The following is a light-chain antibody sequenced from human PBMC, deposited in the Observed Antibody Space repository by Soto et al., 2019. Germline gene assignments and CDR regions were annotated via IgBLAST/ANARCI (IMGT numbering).Light chain of an antibody. J-gene: IGLJ2*01. CDR1: SSNIGSNT. CDR2: SNN. V-gene: IGLV1-44*01. Sequence: QSVLTQPPSASGTPGQRVTISCSGSSSNIGSNTVSWFQQLPGTAPKLLIYSNNQRPSGVPDRFSGSKSGTSASLAISGLQSEDEPDYYCAAWDDTLNVVLFGGGTKLTVL. CDR3: AAWDDTLNVVL.